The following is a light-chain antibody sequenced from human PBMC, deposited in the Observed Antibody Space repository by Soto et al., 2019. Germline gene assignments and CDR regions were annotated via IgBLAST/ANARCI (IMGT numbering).Light chain of an antibody. CDR3: QQSYNAPIT. V-gene: IGKV1-39*01. J-gene: IGKJ5*01. Sequence: DIHMTQSPSPLSASFLYIVTITCXASQTISTYLNWYQQKPGKAPKLLIYGASSLQSGVPSRFSGSGSGTDFTLTISSLQPEDFATYYCQQSYNAPITFGQGTRLEI. CDR2: GAS. CDR1: QTISTY.